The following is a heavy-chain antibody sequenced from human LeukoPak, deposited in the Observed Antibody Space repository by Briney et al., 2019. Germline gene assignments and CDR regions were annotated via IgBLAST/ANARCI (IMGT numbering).Heavy chain of an antibody. D-gene: IGHD3-9*01. CDR1: GYTFTGYY. Sequence: ASVKVSCKDSGYTFTGYYMHWVRQAPGLGLEWMGRVNLNSGGTNYAQNFQGRVTMTRDTSISTAYMELSRLTSDDTAVYYCAKEERVDWYHFDYWGQGTLVTVSS. J-gene: IGHJ4*02. CDR2: VNLNSGGT. V-gene: IGHV1-2*06. CDR3: AKEERVDWYHFDY.